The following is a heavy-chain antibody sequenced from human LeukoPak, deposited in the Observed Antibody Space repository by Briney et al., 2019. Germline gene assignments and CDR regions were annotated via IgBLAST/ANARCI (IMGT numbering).Heavy chain of an antibody. CDR1: GGSISNYH. CDR3: ACLTTADAFDI. V-gene: IGHV4-59*01. CDR2: IYDSGST. D-gene: IGHD3-22*01. J-gene: IGHJ3*02. Sequence: SETLSLTCTVSGGSISNYHWSWIRQPPGKGLEWIGYIYDSGSTNYNPSLKSRVTISVDTSKNQFSLKLSSVTAADTAVYYCACLTTADAFDIWGQGTMVTVSS.